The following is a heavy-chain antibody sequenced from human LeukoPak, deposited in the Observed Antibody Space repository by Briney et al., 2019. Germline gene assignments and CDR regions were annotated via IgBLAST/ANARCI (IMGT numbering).Heavy chain of an antibody. V-gene: IGHV3-74*01. CDR3: ARGLVPGFLDY. Sequence: GGSLRLSCAASGFTFSSSWMYWVRPAPGKGLVWVSRINSDESITTYADSVKGRFTISRDNAKNTLYLQMNSLRAEDTAVYYCARGLVPGFLDYWGQGTPVTVSS. D-gene: IGHD4-11*01. CDR2: INSDESIT. J-gene: IGHJ4*02. CDR1: GFTFSSSW.